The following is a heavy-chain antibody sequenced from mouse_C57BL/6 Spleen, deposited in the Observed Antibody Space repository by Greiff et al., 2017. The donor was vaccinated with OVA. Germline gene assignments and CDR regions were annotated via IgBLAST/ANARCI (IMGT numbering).Heavy chain of an antibody. D-gene: IGHD2-3*01. Sequence: QVQLQQPGAELVKPGASVKLSCKASGYTFTSYWITWVKQRPGQGLEWIGDIYPGSGSTNYNEKFKSKATLTVDTSSSTAYMQLSSLTSEDSAVYYCAREGYDGRTGFAYWGQGTLVTVSA. CDR1: GYTFTSYW. CDR3: AREGYDGRTGFAY. J-gene: IGHJ3*01. V-gene: IGHV1-55*01. CDR2: IYPGSGST.